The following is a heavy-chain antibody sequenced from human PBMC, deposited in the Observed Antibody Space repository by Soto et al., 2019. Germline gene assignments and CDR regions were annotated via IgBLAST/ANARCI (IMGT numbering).Heavy chain of an antibody. CDR3: ARAGLAPFDY. V-gene: IGHV3-48*02. CDR1: GFTFSNYN. D-gene: IGHD6-19*01. CDR2: ITYSSTTI. Sequence: LRLSCAASGFTFSNYNMNWVRQTPGKGLEWVSYITYSSTTISYADSVNGRFTISRDNAKNSLYLQMNSLRDEDTAVYYCARAGLAPFDYWGQGTLVTVSS. J-gene: IGHJ4*02.